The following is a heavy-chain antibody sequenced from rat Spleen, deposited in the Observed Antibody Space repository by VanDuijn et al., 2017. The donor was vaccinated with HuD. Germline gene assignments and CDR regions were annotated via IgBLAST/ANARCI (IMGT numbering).Heavy chain of an antibody. CDR2: ISNIGGDT. CDR1: GFTFSSYY. V-gene: IGHV5-25*01. CDR3: TRLDYGGSYFDD. D-gene: IGHD1-11*01. J-gene: IGHJ2*01. Sequence: EMQLVESGGGLVQPGRSMNLSCVASGFTFSSYYMAWVRQAPTKGLEWVASISNIGGDTHYRDSVKGRFTVSRDNAKATLYLQMDSLRAEDKATYYCTRLDYGGSYFDDWGQGVMVTVSS.